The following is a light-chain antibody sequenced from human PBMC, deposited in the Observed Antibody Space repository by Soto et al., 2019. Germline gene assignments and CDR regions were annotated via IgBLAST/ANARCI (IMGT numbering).Light chain of an antibody. J-gene: IGLJ2*01. V-gene: IGLV2-14*03. CDR3: SSYGASSTL. CDR2: DVS. CDR1: SIDIGSYNY. Sequence: QSALTQPASLSGSPGQSMTISCTGTSIDIGSYNYISWYQQHPGKAPKLMIFDVSYRPSGISDRFSGSKSGNTASLTISGLQPEDEADYYCSSYGASSTLFGGGTQLTVL.